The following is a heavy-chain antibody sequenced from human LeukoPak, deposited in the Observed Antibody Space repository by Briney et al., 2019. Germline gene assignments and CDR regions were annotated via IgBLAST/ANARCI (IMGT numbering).Heavy chain of an antibody. J-gene: IGHJ3*02. CDR1: GYTFTGYY. V-gene: IGHV1-2*06. CDR3: GRVDITMIVVAELDAFDI. Sequence: ASVKVSCKASGYTFTGYYMHWVRQAPGQGLEWMVRINPNSGGTNYAQKFQCRLTMTRDTSNTIAHMELSRMRSDDRAVYYCGRVDITMIVVAELDAFDIWGQGTMVTVSS. D-gene: IGHD3-22*01. CDR2: INPNSGGT.